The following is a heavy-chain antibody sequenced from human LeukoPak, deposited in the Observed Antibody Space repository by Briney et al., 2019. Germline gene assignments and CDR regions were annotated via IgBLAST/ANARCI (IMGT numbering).Heavy chain of an antibody. J-gene: IGHJ5*02. Sequence: PGGSLRLSCAASGFTFSTYGMSWVRQAPGKGLEWVSTISDDVTTTYYTDSVKGRFTISRDNSENMLYLQLNTLRAEDTAIYYCAGGGVPEATSGWFDPWGQGTLVTVSS. CDR2: ISDDVTTT. CDR3: AGGGVPEATSGWFDP. D-gene: IGHD3-16*01. V-gene: IGHV3-23*01. CDR1: GFTFSTYG.